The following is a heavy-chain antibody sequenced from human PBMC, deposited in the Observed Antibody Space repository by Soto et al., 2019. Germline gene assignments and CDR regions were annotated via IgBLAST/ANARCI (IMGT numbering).Heavy chain of an antibody. Sequence: GGSLRLSCVATGYTFSSYAMSWVRQTPDKGLEWVSAISGSGGNTYYADSVKGRFTISRDNSKITLYLQMNSLRAEDTAMYYCAKDGYGSGDPFDYWGQGTLVTVSS. D-gene: IGHD3-10*01. CDR2: ISGSGGNT. V-gene: IGHV3-23*01. J-gene: IGHJ4*02. CDR3: AKDGYGSGDPFDY. CDR1: GYTFSSYA.